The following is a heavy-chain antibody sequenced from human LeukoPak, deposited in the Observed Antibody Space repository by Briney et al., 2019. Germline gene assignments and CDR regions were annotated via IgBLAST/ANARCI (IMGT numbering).Heavy chain of an antibody. Sequence: QPGGSLRLSCAASGFSFSSYWLSWVRQAPGKGLEWVANIKQDGGEKTYVDSVKGRFTISRDNAKNSLYLQMNSLRADDTAVYYCAKGTNIAAGIFDYWGQGTLVTVSS. CDR2: IKQDGGEK. J-gene: IGHJ4*02. CDR3: AKGTNIAAGIFDY. CDR1: GFSFSSYW. V-gene: IGHV3-7*04. D-gene: IGHD6-13*01.